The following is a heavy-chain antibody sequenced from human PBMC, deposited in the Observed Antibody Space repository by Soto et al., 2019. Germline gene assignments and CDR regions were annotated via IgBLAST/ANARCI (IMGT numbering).Heavy chain of an antibody. CDR1: GFSLTTSPVG. CDR3: AHSGCGDGDPCFDY. V-gene: IGHV2-5*02. CDR2: IYWDDDK. Sequence: QITLKESGSDLVRPTQTLTLTCSFSGFSLTTSPVGVGWIRQPPGKALEWLALIYWDDDKRYSPSLRSRLTITKDTSRNQLVLTMTNMDPVDTGTYYCAHSGCGDGDPCFDYWGQGALVAVSS. D-gene: IGHD4-17*01. J-gene: IGHJ4*02.